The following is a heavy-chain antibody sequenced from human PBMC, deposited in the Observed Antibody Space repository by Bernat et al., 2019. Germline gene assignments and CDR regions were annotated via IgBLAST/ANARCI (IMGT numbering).Heavy chain of an antibody. CDR3: AKGEPYGDLGAFDI. J-gene: IGHJ3*02. V-gene: IGHV3-23*01. CDR1: GFIFSSYA. CDR2: ISGSGGST. D-gene: IGHD4-17*01. Sequence: EVQMLESGGGLVQPGGSLRLSCAASGFIFSSYAMSWVRQAPGKGLEWVSGISGSGGSTYHADAVKGRSTISRDKSKNTLYMQMNSLRAEDTALYYCAKGEPYGDLGAFDIWGQGTMVTVSS.